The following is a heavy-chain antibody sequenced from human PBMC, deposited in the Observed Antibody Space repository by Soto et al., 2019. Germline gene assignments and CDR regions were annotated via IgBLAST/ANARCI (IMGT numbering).Heavy chain of an antibody. CDR1: GFTFSDYY. J-gene: IGHJ6*02. D-gene: IGHD1-26*01. CDR3: ARDQGIVGATTPYYYYGMDV. V-gene: IGHV3-11*01. Sequence: QVQLVESGGGLVKPGGSLRLSCAASGFTFSDYYMSWIRQAPGKGLEWVSYISSSGSSIYYADSVKGRFTISRDNAKNSLYLQMNSLSAEDTAVYYCARDQGIVGATTPYYYYGMDVWGQGTTVTVSS. CDR2: ISSSGSSI.